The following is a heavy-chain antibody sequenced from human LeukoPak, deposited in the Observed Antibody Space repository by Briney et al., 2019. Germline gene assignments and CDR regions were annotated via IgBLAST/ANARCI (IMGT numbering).Heavy chain of an antibody. CDR2: INSDGSST. V-gene: IGHV3-74*01. J-gene: IGHJ4*02. D-gene: IGHD5-24*01. CDR1: GFTFSSYW. CDR3: VRDGEMATTSLDY. Sequence: GGSLRLSCAASGFTFSSYWMHWLRQAPGKGLVWVSRINSDGSSTSYADSVKGRFTISRDNVKNTLYLQMNSLRVEDTAVYYCVRDGEMATTSLDYWGQGALVTVSS.